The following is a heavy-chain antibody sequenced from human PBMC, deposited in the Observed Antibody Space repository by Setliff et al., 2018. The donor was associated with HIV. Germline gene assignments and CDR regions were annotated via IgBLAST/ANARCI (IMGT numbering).Heavy chain of an antibody. D-gene: IGHD5-12*01. Sequence: GASVKVSCKASGSTFSTYDINWVRQAPGQGPEWMGWMNPNSGNTGYAPKFQDRVTITADESTSTVYMEISSLTSEDTALYYCARGPLYGYDRGYFDYWGQGTLVTVSS. CDR3: ARGPLYGYDRGYFDY. CDR2: MNPNSGNT. CDR1: GSTFSTYD. V-gene: IGHV1-8*01. J-gene: IGHJ4*02.